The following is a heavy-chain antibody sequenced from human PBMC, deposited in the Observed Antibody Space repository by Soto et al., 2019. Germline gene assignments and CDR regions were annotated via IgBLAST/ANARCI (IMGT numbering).Heavy chain of an antibody. Sequence: PGGSLRLSCAASGFTFSSYAMSWVRQAPGKGLEWVSAISGSGGSTYYADSVRGRFTISRDNSKNTLYLQMNSLRAEDTAVYYCAKFKTLYYYYGMDVWGQGTTVTVSS. CDR3: AKFKTLYYYYGMDV. CDR2: ISGSGGST. J-gene: IGHJ6*02. V-gene: IGHV3-23*01. CDR1: GFTFSSYA.